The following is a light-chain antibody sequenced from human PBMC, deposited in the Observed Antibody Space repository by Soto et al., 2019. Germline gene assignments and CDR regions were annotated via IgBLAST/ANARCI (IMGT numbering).Light chain of an antibody. CDR2: GVT. CDR3: SSYTSASTLLYL. CDR1: SSDVGGYNY. V-gene: IGLV2-14*01. J-gene: IGLJ1*01. Sequence: QSALTQPASVSGSPGQSITISCTGTSSDVGGYNYVSWYQQHPGIAPKLLIYGVTNRPSGVSTRFSGSKSGNTASLTISGLQAEDEAVYHCSSYTSASTLLYLFGTGTNLTVL.